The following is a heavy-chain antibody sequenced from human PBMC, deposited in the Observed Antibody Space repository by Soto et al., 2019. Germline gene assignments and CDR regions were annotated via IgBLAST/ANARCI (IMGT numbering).Heavy chain of an antibody. D-gene: IGHD6-19*01. CDR2: IDPSDSYT. CDR3: ARRWLPGGMDV. J-gene: IGHJ6*01. CDR1: GYSFTRYC. Sequence: PEESVTISCEASGYSFTRYCISWVPQMPGKGLEWMGRIDPSDSYTNYSPSFQGHVTISADKSISTAYLQWSSLKASDTAMYYCARRWLPGGMDVWGQGTTVTVSS. V-gene: IGHV5-10-1*01.